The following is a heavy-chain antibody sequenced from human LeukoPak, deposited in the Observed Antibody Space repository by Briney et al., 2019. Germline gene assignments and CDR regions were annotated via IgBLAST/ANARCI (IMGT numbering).Heavy chain of an antibody. V-gene: IGHV3-11*05. CDR1: GFTFSDYY. CDR3: ARETFYSYDN. Sequence: GGSLRLSCAASGFTFSDYYMSWIRQAPGKGLEWISYISSSSTYTNYADSVKDRFTISRDDAQNSLYLQMNSPRAEDTAVYYCARETFYSYDNWGQGTLVTVSS. D-gene: IGHD3-9*01. J-gene: IGHJ4*02. CDR2: ISSSSTYT.